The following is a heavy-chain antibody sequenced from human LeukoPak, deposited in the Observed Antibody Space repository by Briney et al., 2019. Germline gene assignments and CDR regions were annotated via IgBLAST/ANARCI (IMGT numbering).Heavy chain of an antibody. J-gene: IGHJ4*02. V-gene: IGHV3-7*01. Sequence: GGSLRLSCAASGFTFSSYLMSWVRQAPGKGLEWVANIKQDGSEKYYVDSVKGRFTISRDNAKNSLYLQMNSLRAEDTAVYYCAREEYCSSTSCYRDYFDYWGQGTLVTVSS. D-gene: IGHD2-2*02. CDR2: IKQDGSEK. CDR1: GFTFSSYL. CDR3: AREEYCSSTSCYRDYFDY.